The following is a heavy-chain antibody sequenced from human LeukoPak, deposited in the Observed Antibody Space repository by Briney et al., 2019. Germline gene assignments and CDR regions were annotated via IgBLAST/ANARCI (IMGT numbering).Heavy chain of an antibody. V-gene: IGHV3-23*01. CDR2: IRGSGDSI. CDR3: AEGHIDSSWLYFDY. D-gene: IGHD6-13*01. Sequence: GGSLRLSCAASGFSFSTFAMSWVRQAPGKGLEWVSGIRGSGDSIYYVDSVKGRFTISRDNSKNTLYLQLNSLRAEDTAVYYCAEGHIDSSWLYFDYWRQGTQITVSP. CDR1: GFSFSTFA. J-gene: IGHJ4*02.